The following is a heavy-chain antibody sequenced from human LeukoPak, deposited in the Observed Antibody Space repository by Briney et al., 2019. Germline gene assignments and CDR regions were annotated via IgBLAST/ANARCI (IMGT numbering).Heavy chain of an antibody. CDR3: VKGYCTSTSCPEY. J-gene: IGHJ4*02. CDR2: ISSNGGST. CDR1: GFTFSTYA. D-gene: IGHD2-2*01. Sequence: GGSLRLSCSASGFTFSTYAMHWVRQAPGKGLEYVSAISSNGGSTYYADSVKGRFTISRDNSKNTLYLQVSSLRAEDTALYYCVKGYCTSTSCPEYWGQGIMVTVSS. V-gene: IGHV3-64D*06.